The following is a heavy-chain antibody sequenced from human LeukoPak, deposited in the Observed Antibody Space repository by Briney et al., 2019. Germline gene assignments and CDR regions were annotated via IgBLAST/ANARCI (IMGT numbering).Heavy chain of an antibody. CDR2: ISSSSSTI. V-gene: IGHV3-48*01. CDR3: AKNLGHYYATLDNCFAP. D-gene: IGHD3-10*01. J-gene: IGHJ5*02. Sequence: GGSLRLSCAASGFTFSSYSMNWVRQAPGKGLEWVSYISSSSSTIYYADSVKGRFTISRDNAKNSLYLQMNSLRAEDTAVYYCAKNLGHYYATLDNCFAPWGRGTLATVSS. CDR1: GFTFSSYS.